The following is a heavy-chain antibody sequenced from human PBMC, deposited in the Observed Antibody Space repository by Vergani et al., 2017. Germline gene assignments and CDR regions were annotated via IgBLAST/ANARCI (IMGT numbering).Heavy chain of an antibody. V-gene: IGHV3-9*01. CDR1: GFTFDDYA. Sequence: EVQLVESGGGLVQPGRSLRLSCAASGFTFDDYAKHWVRQAPGKGLEWVSGISWNSGSIGYADSVKGRFTISRDNAKNSLYLQMNSLRAEDTALYYCAKAATVWSGYPNDAFDIWGQGTMVTVSS. CDR3: AKAATVWSGYPNDAFDI. D-gene: IGHD3-3*01. CDR2: ISWNSGSI. J-gene: IGHJ3*02.